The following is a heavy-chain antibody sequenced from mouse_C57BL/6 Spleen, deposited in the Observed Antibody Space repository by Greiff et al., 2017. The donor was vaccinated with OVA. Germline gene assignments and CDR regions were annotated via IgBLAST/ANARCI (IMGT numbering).Heavy chain of an antibody. D-gene: IGHD4-1*01. V-gene: IGHV1-55*01. J-gene: IGHJ1*03. CDR1: GYTFTSYW. CDR3: ARSWNWDWYFDV. CDR2: IYPGSGST. Sequence: VKLQQPGAELVKPGASVKMSCKASGYTFTSYWITWVKQRPGQGLEWIGDIYPGSGSTNYNEKFKSKATLTVDTSSSTAYMQLSSLTSEDSAVYYCARSWNWDWYFDVWGTGTTVTVSS.